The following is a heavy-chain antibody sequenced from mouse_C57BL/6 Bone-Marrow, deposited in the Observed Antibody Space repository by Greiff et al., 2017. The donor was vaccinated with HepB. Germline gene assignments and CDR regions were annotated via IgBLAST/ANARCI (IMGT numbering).Heavy chain of an antibody. CDR2: IYPGSGST. CDR1: GYTLTSYW. D-gene: IGHD3-2*02. V-gene: IGHV1-55*01. J-gene: IGHJ2*01. CDR3: ARAQATDYFDY. Sequence: QVQLQQPGAELVKPGASVKMSCKASGYTLTSYWITWVKQRPGQGLEWMGDIYPGSGSTNYNEKFKSKATLTVDTSSSTAYMQLSSRTSEDSAVYYCARAQATDYFDYWGQGTTLTVSS.